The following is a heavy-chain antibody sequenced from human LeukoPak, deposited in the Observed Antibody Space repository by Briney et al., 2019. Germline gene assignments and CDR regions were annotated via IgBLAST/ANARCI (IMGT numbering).Heavy chain of an antibody. Sequence: SETLSLTCTVSGYSISSGYYWGWTRQPPGKGLEWIGSIYHSGSTYYNPSLKSRVTISVDTSKNQFSLKLSSVTAADTAVYYCARVGGHDYGDRRFDPWGQGTLVTVSS. CDR2: IYHSGST. CDR3: ARVGGHDYGDRRFDP. V-gene: IGHV4-38-2*02. CDR1: GYSISSGYY. D-gene: IGHD4-17*01. J-gene: IGHJ5*02.